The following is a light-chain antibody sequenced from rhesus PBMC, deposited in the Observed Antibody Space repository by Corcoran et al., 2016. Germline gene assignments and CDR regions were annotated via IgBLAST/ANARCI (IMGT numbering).Light chain of an antibody. V-gene: IGKV1-74*01. CDR2: QTS. J-gene: IGKJ3*01. CDR3: QHSYGTPFT. CDR1: ENVHSY. Sequence: DIQMTQSPSSLSASVGDRVTITCRASENVHSYLHWYQRKPVKAPNLLIYQTSTLRSGVPPRFSGSGSVTDVTLTISNLQPEDFATYFCQHSYGTPFTFGPGTKLDLK.